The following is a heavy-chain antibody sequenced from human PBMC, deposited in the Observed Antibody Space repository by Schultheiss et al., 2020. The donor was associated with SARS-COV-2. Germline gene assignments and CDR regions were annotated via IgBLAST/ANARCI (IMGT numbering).Heavy chain of an antibody. CDR2: IYYSGST. J-gene: IGHJ6*02. CDR1: GGSISSSSYY. D-gene: IGHD2-15*01. V-gene: IGHV4-39*01. Sequence: SETLSLTCTVSGGSISSSSYYWGWIRQPPGKGLEWIGSIYYSGSTYYNPSLKSRVTISVDTSKNQFSLKLSSVTAADTAVYYCARGFTGEGVVVVAANRDYYYGMDVWGQGTTVTVSS. CDR3: ARGFTGEGVVVVAANRDYYYGMDV.